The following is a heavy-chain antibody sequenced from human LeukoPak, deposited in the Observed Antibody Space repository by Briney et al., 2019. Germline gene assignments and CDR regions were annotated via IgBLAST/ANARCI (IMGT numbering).Heavy chain of an antibody. V-gene: IGHV3-30*03. CDR2: ISYDGRSK. CDR1: GFTFSNYG. Sequence: GGSLRLSCAASGFTFSNYGMHWGRQAPGKGLEWVAFISYDGRSKLYADSVRGRFTISRDNSKNTLDLQMNSLRAEDTAVFYCARDSYGMDVWGQGTTVTVSS. CDR3: ARDSYGMDV. J-gene: IGHJ6*02.